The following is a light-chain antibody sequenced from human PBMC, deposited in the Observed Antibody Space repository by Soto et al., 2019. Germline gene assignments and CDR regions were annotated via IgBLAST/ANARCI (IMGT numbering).Light chain of an antibody. Sequence: DVVMTQTPLSLSVAPGQPASISCKSSQSLLHITGETFLFWYLQKPGQSPQLLIYEVSTRVSGVPDRFSGSGSGTDFKLEISRVETDDVGIYYGVQSTQLPPTFGQGTRLGIE. CDR3: VQSTQLPPT. J-gene: IGKJ5*01. V-gene: IGKV2D-29*02. CDR1: QSLLHITGETF. CDR2: EVS.